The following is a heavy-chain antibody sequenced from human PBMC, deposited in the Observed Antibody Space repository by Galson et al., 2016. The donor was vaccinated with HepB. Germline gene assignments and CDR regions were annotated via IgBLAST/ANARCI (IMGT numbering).Heavy chain of an antibody. CDR3: ARDSPYYDFWSGYSRAFDI. J-gene: IGHJ3*02. Sequence: SVKVSCKASGGTLSSYGISWVRQAPGQGLEWMGGIIRISATPSYAQKFQGRVTITADESTSTAYMELSSLRSEDTAVYYCARDSPYYDFWSGYSRAFDIWGQGTMVTVSS. D-gene: IGHD3-3*01. CDR1: GGTLSSYG. CDR2: IIRISATP. V-gene: IGHV1-69*13.